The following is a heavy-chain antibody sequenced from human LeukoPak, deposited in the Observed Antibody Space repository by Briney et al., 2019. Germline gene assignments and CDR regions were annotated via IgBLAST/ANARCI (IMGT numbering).Heavy chain of an antibody. V-gene: IGHV4-39*01. Sequence: PSETLSLTCTVSGGSVSSSSYYWGWIRQAPGKGLECIGTIHYAGDTYYNPSLKSRVTISVDTSKNQFSLKLRSVTAADTALYFCATLDSGWYSEIDNWGQATLVIVSS. CDR2: IHYAGDT. CDR1: GGSVSSSSYY. CDR3: ATLDSGWYSEIDN. D-gene: IGHD1-26*01. J-gene: IGHJ4*02.